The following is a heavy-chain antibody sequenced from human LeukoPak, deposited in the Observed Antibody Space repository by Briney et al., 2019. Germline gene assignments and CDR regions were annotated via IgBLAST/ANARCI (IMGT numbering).Heavy chain of an antibody. CDR1: GFIFSDYY. CDR3: ARDPNWNYVDY. V-gene: IGHV3-11*04. CDR2: ISSSGTTI. J-gene: IGHJ4*02. D-gene: IGHD1-1*01. Sequence: GGSLRLSCAASGFIFSDYYMSWIRQAPGKGLAWVSYISSSGTTIYYADSVKGRFTISRDNAKNSLYLQMNSLRVEDSALYYCARDPNWNYVDYWGQGTLVTVSS.